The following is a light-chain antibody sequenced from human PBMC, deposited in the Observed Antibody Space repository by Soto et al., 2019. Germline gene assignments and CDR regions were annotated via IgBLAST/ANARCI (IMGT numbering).Light chain of an antibody. CDR3: LQHSTYPLT. CDR1: QGIRND. J-gene: IGKJ1*01. V-gene: IGKV1-17*01. Sequence: DIQMTQFPSSLSASVGDRVTITCRASQGIRNDLGWYQQKPGKAPKRLIYAASSLQSGVPSRFSGRGSWKKFHPAIRSLQPEDSGTFYCLQHSTYPLTFGQGTKVEIK. CDR2: AAS.